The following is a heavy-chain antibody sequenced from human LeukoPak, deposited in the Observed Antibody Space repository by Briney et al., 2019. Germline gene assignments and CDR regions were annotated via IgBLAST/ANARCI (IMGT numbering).Heavy chain of an antibody. Sequence: GGSLRLSCAASGFTFSDYYMSWIRQAPGKGLEWVSYISSSGSTIYYADSVKGRFTISRDNSKNTLYLQMNSLRAEDTAVYYCAKDRNVLLWFGESPFDYWGQGTLVTVSS. CDR2: ISSSGSTI. J-gene: IGHJ4*02. D-gene: IGHD3-10*01. V-gene: IGHV3-11*01. CDR3: AKDRNVLLWFGESPFDY. CDR1: GFTFSDYY.